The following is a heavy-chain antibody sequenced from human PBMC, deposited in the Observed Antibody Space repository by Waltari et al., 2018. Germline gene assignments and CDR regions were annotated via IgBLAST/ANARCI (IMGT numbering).Heavy chain of an antibody. J-gene: IGHJ4*02. CDR2: IKEDGSEK. Sequence: EVQLVESGGGLVQPGGSLRLSCAASGFQFSKYWLSWIRQAPGKGLEWLANIKEDGSEKGYVDSVKGRFTISRDNAKNSLYLQVDSLRVEDTAVYYCARDPLAEDGYNSLDHWGQGTLVTVSS. CDR1: GFQFSKYW. V-gene: IGHV3-7*04. D-gene: IGHD5-12*01. CDR3: ARDPLAEDGYNSLDH.